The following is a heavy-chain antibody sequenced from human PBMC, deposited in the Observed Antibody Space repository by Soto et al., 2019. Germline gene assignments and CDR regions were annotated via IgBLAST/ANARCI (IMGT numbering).Heavy chain of an antibody. CDR1: GFTFSSYG. CDR3: AKDRRIQLWSATDY. J-gene: IGHJ4*02. Sequence: GGSLRLSCAASGFTFSSYGMHWVRQAPGKGLEWVAVISYDGSNKYYADSVKGRFTISRDNSKNTLYLQMNSLRAEDTAVYYCAKDRRIQLWSATDYWVQGTLVTVSS. V-gene: IGHV3-30*18. D-gene: IGHD5-18*01. CDR2: ISYDGSNK.